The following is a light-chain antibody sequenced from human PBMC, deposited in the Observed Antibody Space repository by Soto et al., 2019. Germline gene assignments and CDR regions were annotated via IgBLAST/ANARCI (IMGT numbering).Light chain of an antibody. CDR1: SSDVGGYNY. J-gene: IGLJ1*01. CDR3: SSYTRSSTLEV. CDR2: DVS. V-gene: IGLV2-14*01. Sequence: QSALTQPASVSGSPGQSITISCTGTSSDVGGYNYVSWYQQHPGTAPKLMIYDVSNRPSGVSNRFSGSKSGNTASLTISGLEAEDEADYYCSSYTRSSTLEVFGTGTKLTVL.